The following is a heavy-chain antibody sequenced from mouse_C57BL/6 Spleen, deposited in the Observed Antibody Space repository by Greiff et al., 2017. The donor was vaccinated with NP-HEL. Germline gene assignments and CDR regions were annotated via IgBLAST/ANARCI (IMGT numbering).Heavy chain of an antibody. D-gene: IGHD1-1*01. CDR2: INPSTGGT. CDR3: ARRRITTVVDYFDY. Sequence: VQLQQSGPELVKPGASVKISCKASGYSFTGYYMNWVKQSPEKSLEWIGEINPSTGGTTFNQKFKAKATLTVDKSSSTAYMQLKSLTSEDSAVYYCARRRITTVVDYFDYWGQGTTLTVSS. V-gene: IGHV1-42*01. J-gene: IGHJ2*01. CDR1: GYSFTGYY.